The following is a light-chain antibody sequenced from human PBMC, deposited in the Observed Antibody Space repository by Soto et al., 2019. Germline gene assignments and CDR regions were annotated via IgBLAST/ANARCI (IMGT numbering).Light chain of an antibody. Sequence: EIVLTQSPGTLSFSPGERATLSCRASQSVNTNYLAWYQQKPGQPPRLLIYGATRRATGIPDRFSGSGSGTDFILTISRLEPEDFALYFCQQYGSSPYTFDQGTKLDIK. V-gene: IGKV3-20*01. CDR3: QQYGSSPYT. CDR1: QSVNTNY. J-gene: IGKJ2*01. CDR2: GAT.